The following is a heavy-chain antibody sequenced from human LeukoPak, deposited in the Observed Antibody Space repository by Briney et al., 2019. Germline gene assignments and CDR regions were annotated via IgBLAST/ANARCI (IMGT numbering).Heavy chain of an antibody. CDR1: AGSNSSYY. CDR2: IYYSGST. CDR3: ARTPIYYFDNSGYYN. J-gene: IGHJ4*02. V-gene: IGHV4-59*12. Sequence: SETLSLTCTVSAGSNSSYYWSWIRQPPGKGLEWIGYIYYSGSTNYNPSLKSRVTISVDTSKNQFSLKLSSVTAADTAVYYCARTPIYYFDNSGYYNWGQGTLVTVSS. D-gene: IGHD3-22*01.